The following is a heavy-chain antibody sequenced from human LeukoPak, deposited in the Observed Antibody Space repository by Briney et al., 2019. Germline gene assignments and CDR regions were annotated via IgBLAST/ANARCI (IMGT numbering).Heavy chain of an antibody. D-gene: IGHD3-22*01. Sequence: SETLSLTCAVYGGSFSGYYWSWIRQPPGKGLEWIGEINHSGSTNYNPSLKSRVTISVDTSKNQFSLKLSSVTAADTAVYYRASKPSSGYFHYFDYWGQGTLVTVSS. V-gene: IGHV4-34*01. CDR3: ASKPSSGYFHYFDY. J-gene: IGHJ4*02. CDR1: GGSFSGYY. CDR2: INHSGST.